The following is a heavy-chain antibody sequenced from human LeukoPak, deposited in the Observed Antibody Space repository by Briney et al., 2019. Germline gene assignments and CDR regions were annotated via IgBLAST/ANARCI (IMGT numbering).Heavy chain of an antibody. V-gene: IGHV1-2*02. CDR1: GYTFTGYY. D-gene: IGHD3-10*01. CDR3: ARDYYGSGSPDY. Sequence: GAXVKVSCKASGYTFTGYYMHWVRQAPGQGLEWMGWINPNSGGTNYAQKFQGRVTMTRDTSISTAYMELSRLRSDDTAVYYCARDYYGSGSPDYWGQGTLVTVSS. J-gene: IGHJ4*02. CDR2: INPNSGGT.